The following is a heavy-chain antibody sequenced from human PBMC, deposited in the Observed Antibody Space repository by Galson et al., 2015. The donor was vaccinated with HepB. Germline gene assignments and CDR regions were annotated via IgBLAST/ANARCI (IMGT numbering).Heavy chain of an antibody. CDR3: ARDAYYDFWSVSYYYYMDV. Sequence: SLRLSCAASGSTFSSYSMNWVRQAPGKGLEWVSYISSSSSTIYYADSVKGRFTISRDNAKNSLYLQMNSLRAEDTAVYYCARDAYYDFWSVSYYYYMDVWGKGTTVTVSS. CDR1: GSTFSSYS. D-gene: IGHD3-3*01. CDR2: ISSSSSTI. J-gene: IGHJ6*03. V-gene: IGHV3-48*01.